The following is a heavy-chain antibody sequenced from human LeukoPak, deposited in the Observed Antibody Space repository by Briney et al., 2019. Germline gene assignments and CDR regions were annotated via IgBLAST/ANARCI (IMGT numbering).Heavy chain of an antibody. J-gene: IGHJ4*02. CDR1: GYTFTGYY. D-gene: IGHD3-10*01. CDR3: ARVDHYGSGSYYDY. V-gene: IGHV1-2*02. CDR2: INPNSGGT. Sequence: GASVKVSCKASGYTFTGYYMHWVRQAPGQGLEWMGWINPNSGGTNYAQKFQGRVTITADKSTSTAYMELSSLRSEDTAVYYCARVDHYGSGSYYDYWGQGTLVTVSS.